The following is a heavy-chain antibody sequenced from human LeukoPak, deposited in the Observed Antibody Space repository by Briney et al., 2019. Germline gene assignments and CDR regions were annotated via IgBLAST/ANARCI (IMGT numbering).Heavy chain of an antibody. CDR3: AKNPSSGYYLYYFDY. J-gene: IGHJ4*02. D-gene: IGHD3-22*01. Sequence: PGGSLRLSCAASGFTFSTYAMSWVRQAPGKGLEWVSAISGSGGSTHYADSVKGRFTISRDNSKNTLFLQMNSLRGEDTAVYYCAKNPSSGYYLYYFDYWGQGTLVTVSS. V-gene: IGHV3-23*01. CDR1: GFTFSTYA. CDR2: ISGSGGST.